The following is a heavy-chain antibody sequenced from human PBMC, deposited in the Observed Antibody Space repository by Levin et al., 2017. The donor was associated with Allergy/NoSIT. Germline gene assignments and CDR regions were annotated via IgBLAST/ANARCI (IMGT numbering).Heavy chain of an antibody. V-gene: IGHV3-48*02. CDR3: ATEGSSSWYNWFDP. CDR2: ISPASSTI. CDR1: GFTFSSYS. J-gene: IGHJ5*02. Sequence: GGSLRLSCAASGFTFSSYSMTWVRQAPGKGLEWVSYISPASSTIYYADSVKGRFTISRDNAKNSLYLQMNSLTDEDTAVYYCATEGSSSWYNWFDPWGQGILVTVSS. D-gene: IGHD6-13*01.